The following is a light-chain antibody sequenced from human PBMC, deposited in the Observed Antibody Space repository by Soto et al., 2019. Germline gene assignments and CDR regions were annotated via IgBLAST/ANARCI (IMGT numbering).Light chain of an antibody. CDR2: DAS. Sequence: DIQMTQSPSTLSASVGDRVSITCRARQSISTWLAWYQQKPGKAPKLLIYDASSLESGVPSRFSGSGSGTKFTLTITSLQPDDFGTYYCQQYNSYSWTFGQGTKVEIK. V-gene: IGKV1-5*01. CDR1: QSISTW. CDR3: QQYNSYSWT. J-gene: IGKJ1*01.